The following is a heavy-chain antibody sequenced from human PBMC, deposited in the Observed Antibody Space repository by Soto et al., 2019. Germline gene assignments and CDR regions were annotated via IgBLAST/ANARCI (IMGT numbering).Heavy chain of an antibody. Sequence: LSCAASGFTFSTYKMNWVRQAPGKGLEWVSYISSSSSTIYXADSVKGRFTISRDNAKNSLYLQMNSLRDEDTAVYYCARDAYDYDDTSGYYRHWGQGTLVTVSS. D-gene: IGHD3-22*01. CDR3: ARDAYDYDDTSGYYRH. V-gene: IGHV3-48*02. J-gene: IGHJ4*02. CDR1: GFTFSTYK. CDR2: ISSSSSTI.